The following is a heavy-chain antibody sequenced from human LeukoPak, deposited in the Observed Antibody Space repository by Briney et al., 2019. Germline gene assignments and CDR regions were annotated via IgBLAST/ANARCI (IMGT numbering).Heavy chain of an antibody. CDR2: ITTYNGKT. V-gene: IGHV1-18*01. CDR1: GYTFTSYG. J-gene: IGHJ4*02. D-gene: IGHD1-26*01. CDR3: AREAYSGTYWDY. Sequence: GASVKVSCKASGYTFTSYGISWVRQAPGQGLEWMGWITTYNGKTNYVQNLQGRVTMTTDTSTSTVYMELRGLRSDDTAVYYCAREAYSGTYWDYWGQGTLVIVSS.